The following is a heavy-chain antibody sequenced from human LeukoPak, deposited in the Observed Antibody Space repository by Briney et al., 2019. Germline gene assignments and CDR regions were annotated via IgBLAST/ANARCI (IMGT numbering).Heavy chain of an antibody. D-gene: IGHD3-22*01. J-gene: IGHJ4*02. CDR2: IYPGDSDT. V-gene: IGHV5-51*01. Sequence: GESLKISCKGSGYSFTSYWIGWVRQMPGKGLEWMGIIYPGDSDTRYSPSFQGQVTISADKSISTAYLQWSSLKASDTAMYYCARLAPRIIQSSGYPYYFDYWAREPWSPSPQ. CDR1: GYSFTSYW. CDR3: ARLAPRIIQSSGYPYYFDY.